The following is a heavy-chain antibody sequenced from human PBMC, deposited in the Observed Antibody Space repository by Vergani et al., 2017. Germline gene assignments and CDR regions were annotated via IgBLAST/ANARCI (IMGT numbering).Heavy chain of an antibody. Sequence: QVQLVQSGAEVKKPGASVKVSCKASGYTFTSYGISWVRQAPGQGLEWMGWISAYNGNTNYAQKLQGRVTMTTDTSTITAYMELRSLRSDDTAVYYCARDFPDIVVVPARKDPFDYWGQGTLVTVSS. CDR1: GYTFTSYG. V-gene: IGHV1-18*01. D-gene: IGHD2-2*01. CDR2: ISAYNGNT. CDR3: ARDFPDIVVVPARKDPFDY. J-gene: IGHJ4*02.